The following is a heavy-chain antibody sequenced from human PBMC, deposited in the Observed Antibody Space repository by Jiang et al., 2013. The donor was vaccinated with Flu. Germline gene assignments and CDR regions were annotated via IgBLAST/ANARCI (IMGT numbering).Heavy chain of an antibody. V-gene: IGHV1-3*01. CDR2: INAGNHKT. J-gene: IGHJ4*02. Sequence: GAEVKKPGASVRISCKASGYTFSSYAMHWVRQAPGQGLEWMGWINAGNHKTKYSEKFQGRVTIARDATASTAYMELSSLGSEDTAVYYCARAGVVTEHAIGDYWGQGTLVTVSS. CDR1: GYTFSSYA. D-gene: IGHD2-2*01. CDR3: ARAGVVTEHAIGDY.